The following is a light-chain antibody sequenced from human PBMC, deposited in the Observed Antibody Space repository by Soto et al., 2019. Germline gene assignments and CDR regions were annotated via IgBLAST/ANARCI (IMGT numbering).Light chain of an antibody. J-gene: IGKJ1*01. CDR3: QQSYSTPPWT. Sequence: DIQMTQSPSSLSASVGDRVTITCRASQSISSYLNWYRQKPGKAPKLLIYAASSLQSGVPSRFSGSGSGTDSTLTISSLQPEDFATYYCQQSYSTPPWTFGQGTKV. CDR1: QSISSY. CDR2: AAS. V-gene: IGKV1-39*01.